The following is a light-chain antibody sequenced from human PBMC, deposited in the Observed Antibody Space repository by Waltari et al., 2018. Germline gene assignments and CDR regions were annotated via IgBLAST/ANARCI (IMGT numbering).Light chain of an antibody. CDR3: QQYGSSIMYT. V-gene: IGKV3-20*01. CDR2: GAS. Sequence: VLTQSPGTLSLSPGARATLPCRASQSLTKRYLAWYQQKPGQAPRLLIYGASSRAAGIPDRFSGSGSGTDFTLTISRLEPDDFAVYYCQQYGSSIMYTFGQGTKLEIK. CDR1: QSLTKRY. J-gene: IGKJ2*01.